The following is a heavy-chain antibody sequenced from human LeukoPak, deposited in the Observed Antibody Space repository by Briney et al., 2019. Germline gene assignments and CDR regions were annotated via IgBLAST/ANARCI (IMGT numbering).Heavy chain of an antibody. CDR3: ARETRLSEGGMDV. J-gene: IGHJ6*02. D-gene: IGHD3-16*01. CDR2: IIPILGIA. Sequence: SVKVSCKASGGTFSSYAISWVRQAPGQGLEWMGRIIPILGIANYAQKFQGRVTITADKSTSTAYMELSSLRSEDTAVYYCARETRLSEGGMDVWGQGTTVTVSS. V-gene: IGHV1-69*04. CDR1: GGTFSSYA.